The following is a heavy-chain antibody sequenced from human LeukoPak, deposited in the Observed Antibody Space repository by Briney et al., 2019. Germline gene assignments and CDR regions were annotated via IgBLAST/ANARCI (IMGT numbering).Heavy chain of an antibody. D-gene: IGHD3-22*01. CDR2: IIPIFGTA. CDR3: ARDGYYDSSGYYYYYMDV. CDR1: GGTFSSYA. J-gene: IGHJ6*03. V-gene: IGHV1-69*05. Sequence: GSSVKVSCKASGGTFSSYAISWVRQAPGQGLEWMGGIIPIFGTANYAQKFQGRVTITTDESTSTAYMELSSLRTEDTAVYYCARDGYYDSSGYYYYYMDVWGKGTTVTVSS.